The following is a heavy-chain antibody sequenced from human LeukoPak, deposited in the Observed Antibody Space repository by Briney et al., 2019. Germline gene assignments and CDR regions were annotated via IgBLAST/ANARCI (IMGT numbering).Heavy chain of an antibody. J-gene: IGHJ4*02. CDR3: ARDHDYAFDN. CDR1: GFPFIEYS. D-gene: IGHD4-17*01. V-gene: IGHV3-48*01. CDR2: IGIDSGNT. Sequence: GGSLRLSCTASGFPFIEYSMNWVRQAPGKGLEWISYIGIDSGNTKYADSVRGRFTISADKAKNSLYLQMNSLRVEDTAVYYCARDHDYAFDNWGQGTLVSVAS.